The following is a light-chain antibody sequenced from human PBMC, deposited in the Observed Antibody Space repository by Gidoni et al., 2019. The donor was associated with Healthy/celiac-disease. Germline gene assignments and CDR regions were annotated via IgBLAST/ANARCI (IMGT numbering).Light chain of an antibody. J-gene: IGKJ2*01. CDR2: DAS. V-gene: IGKV1-5*01. CDR3: KQYNSYLYT. CDR1: QSISSW. Sequence: DIQMTQSPSTLSASVGDRVTITCRASQSISSWLAWYQQKPGKAPKLLIYDASSLESGVPSRFSGSGSGTEFTLTISSLQPDDFATYYCKQYNSYLYTFGQXTKLEIK.